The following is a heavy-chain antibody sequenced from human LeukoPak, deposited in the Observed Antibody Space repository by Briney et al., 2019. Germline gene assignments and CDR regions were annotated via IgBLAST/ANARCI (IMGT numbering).Heavy chain of an antibody. CDR3: ARNPGTSTLDY. V-gene: IGHV4-39*01. CDR1: GVSISSNSQY. J-gene: IGHJ4*02. D-gene: IGHD5/OR15-5a*01. Sequence: SETLSLTCTVPGVSISSNSQYWAWIRQPPGKGLEWLGTISYSGSTHYNPSLKSRVTISLDTTKNQFSLKLSSMTAADTAVYYCARNPGTSTLDYWGQGTLVTVSS. CDR2: ISYSGST.